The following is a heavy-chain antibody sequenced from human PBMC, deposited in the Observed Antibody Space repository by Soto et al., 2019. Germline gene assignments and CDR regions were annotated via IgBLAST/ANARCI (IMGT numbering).Heavy chain of an antibody. CDR1: GGSFSGYY. J-gene: IGHJ6*03. V-gene: IGHV4-34*01. CDR3: AINNYSPYYYYYSYMDV. Sequence: QVQLQQWGAGLLKPSETLSLTCAVYGGSFSGYYWSWIRQPPGKGLEWVGEIYHSGSTNYNPSLKSRATISGDTSKNQFSLKVSSVTAADTAVYYCAINNYSPYYYYYSYMDVWGKGTTVTVSS. CDR2: IYHSGST. D-gene: IGHD3-10*01.